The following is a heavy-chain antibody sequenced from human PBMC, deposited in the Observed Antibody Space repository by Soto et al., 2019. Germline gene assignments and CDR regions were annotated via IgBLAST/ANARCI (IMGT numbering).Heavy chain of an antibody. J-gene: IGHJ6*02. D-gene: IGHD3-10*01. CDR3: ARSSGYYYYGMDV. V-gene: IGHV4-59*12. CDR1: GGSISGYY. CDR2: IYYSGST. Sequence: PSETLSLTCTVSGGSISGYYWSWIRQPPGKRLEWIGYIYYSGSTYYNPSLKSRVTISVDTSKNQFSLKLSSVTAADMAVYYCARSSGYYYYGMDVWGQGTTVTVSS.